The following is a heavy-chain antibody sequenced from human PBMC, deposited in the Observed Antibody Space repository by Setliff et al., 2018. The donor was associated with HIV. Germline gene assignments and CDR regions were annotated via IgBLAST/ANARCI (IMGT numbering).Heavy chain of an antibody. CDR1: GFTFSGYW. CDR2: VNGDGSIT. Sequence: GGSLRLCCSASGFTFSGYWMHWVRQAPGKGLVWVARVNGDGSITTYADSVEGRFTVSRDNAKNTLYLQMNSLRAEDRAVYYCARGCSSQYFDYWGQGTLVTVSS. D-gene: IGHD2-2*01. CDR3: ARGCSSQYFDY. J-gene: IGHJ4*02. V-gene: IGHV3-74*01.